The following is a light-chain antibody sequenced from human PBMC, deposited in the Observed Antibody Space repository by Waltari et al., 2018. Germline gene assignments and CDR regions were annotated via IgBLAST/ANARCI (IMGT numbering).Light chain of an antibody. Sequence: QSALTQPRSVSGSPGQSVTISCTGTGSDVADSNFVSWYQQHPGEAPKLVIYDVSGRPSGVPGRFSGSKSGNSASLSVSGLQAEDEAVYYCCSYTGTWVFGGGTKLTVL. V-gene: IGLV2-11*01. CDR2: DVS. CDR3: CSYTGTWV. CDR1: GSDVADSNF. J-gene: IGLJ3*02.